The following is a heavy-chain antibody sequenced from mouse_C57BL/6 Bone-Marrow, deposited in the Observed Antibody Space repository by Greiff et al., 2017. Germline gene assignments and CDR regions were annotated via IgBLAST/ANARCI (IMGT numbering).Heavy chain of an antibody. CDR1: GYTFTSYW. CDR2: IDPSDSYT. V-gene: IGHV1-69*01. Sequence: VQLQQSGAELARPGASVKLSCKASGYTFTSYWMHWVKQRPGQGLEWIGEIDPSDSYTNYNQKFKGKSTLTVDKSSSTAYMQLSSLTSEDSAVYYCARLIYYYGSKYFDVWGTGTTVTVSS. J-gene: IGHJ1*03. CDR3: ARLIYYYGSKYFDV. D-gene: IGHD1-1*01.